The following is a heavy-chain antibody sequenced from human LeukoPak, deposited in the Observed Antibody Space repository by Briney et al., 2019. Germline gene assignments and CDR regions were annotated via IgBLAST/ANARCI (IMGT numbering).Heavy chain of an antibody. V-gene: IGHV4-39*07. Sequence: SETLSLTCTLSGGTVTSSTYFWGWIRQPPGKGLEWIGSISYSGATYYNPSLRSRVSMSVHTSKNQFSLKLSSVTAADTAVYYCARDGFYYHYYMDVWGEGTTVTVSS. CDR1: GGTVTSSTYF. J-gene: IGHJ6*03. CDR3: ARDGFYYHYYMDV. CDR2: ISYSGAT. D-gene: IGHD1-14*01.